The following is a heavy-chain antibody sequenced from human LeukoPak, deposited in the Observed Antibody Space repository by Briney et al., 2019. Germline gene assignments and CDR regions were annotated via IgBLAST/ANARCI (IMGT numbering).Heavy chain of an antibody. Sequence: GESLQISCKASGYSFTTYWIGWVRQLPGKGLEWMGIIYPGDSQTKYSPSFQGQVTISADKSISTAYLQWSSLKASDTAMYYCARCYCSSSSCYNGYDYWGQGTLVTVSS. J-gene: IGHJ4*02. CDR1: GYSFTTYW. CDR2: IYPGDSQT. V-gene: IGHV5-51*01. D-gene: IGHD2-2*02. CDR3: ARCYCSSSSCYNGYDY.